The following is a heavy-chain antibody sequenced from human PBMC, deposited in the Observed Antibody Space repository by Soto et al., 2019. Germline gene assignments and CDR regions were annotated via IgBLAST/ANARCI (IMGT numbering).Heavy chain of an antibody. J-gene: IGHJ4*02. V-gene: IGHV3-33*01. D-gene: IGHD3-16*01. CDR1: GFTFSSYG. CDR2: IWYDGSNK. Sequence: QVQLVESGGGVVQPGRSLRLSCAASGFTFSSYGMHWVRQAPGKGLEWVAVIWYDGSNKYYADSVKGRFTISRDNSKNTLYLQMNSLRAEDTAVYYCARDTFGLFDYWGQRTLVTVSS. CDR3: ARDTFGLFDY.